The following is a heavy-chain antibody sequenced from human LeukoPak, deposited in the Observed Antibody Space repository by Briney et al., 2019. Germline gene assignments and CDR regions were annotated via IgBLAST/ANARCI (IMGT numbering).Heavy chain of an antibody. Sequence: GGSLRLSCAASGFTFSSCGMHWVRQAPGKGLEWVAVISYDGSNKYYADSVKGRFTISRDNSKNTLYLQMNNLRAEDTAVYYCAKMRGYSYGPDYYFDYWGQGTLVTVSS. D-gene: IGHD5-18*01. CDR3: AKMRGYSYGPDYYFDY. J-gene: IGHJ4*02. V-gene: IGHV3-30*18. CDR1: GFTFSSCG. CDR2: ISYDGSNK.